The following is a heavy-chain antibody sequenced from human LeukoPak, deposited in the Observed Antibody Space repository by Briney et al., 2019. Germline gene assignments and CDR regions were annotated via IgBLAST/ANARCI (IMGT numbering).Heavy chain of an antibody. Sequence: GGSLRLSCAASGFSFSNHGMHWVRQAPGKRLEWVAVIWDDGNNKRYANSVNGRFTISRDNSENTLYLQMNGLTAEDTAMYYCARDSYQDYYGRFDPWGQGTLVVVSS. D-gene: IGHD3-10*01. V-gene: IGHV3-33*01. CDR2: IWDDGNNK. CDR3: ARDSYQDYYGRFDP. J-gene: IGHJ5*02. CDR1: GFSFSNHG.